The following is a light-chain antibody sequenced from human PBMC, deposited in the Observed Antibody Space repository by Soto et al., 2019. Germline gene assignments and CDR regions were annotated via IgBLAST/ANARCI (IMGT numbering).Light chain of an antibody. Sequence: IVMTQYPATLSVSPGERATLSCRASQSVSSNLAWYQQKPGQAPRLLIYGASTRATGLPARFSGSGSGTAFTRTIRSLQSADFAVYYCQQYNNWTTYTFGQGTKLEIK. CDR2: GAS. CDR3: QQYNNWTTYT. V-gene: IGKV3-15*01. J-gene: IGKJ2*01. CDR1: QSVSSN.